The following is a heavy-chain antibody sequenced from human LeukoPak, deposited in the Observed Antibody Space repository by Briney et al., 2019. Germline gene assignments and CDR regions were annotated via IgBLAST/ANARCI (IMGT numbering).Heavy chain of an antibody. D-gene: IGHD1-26*01. V-gene: IGHV4-59*12. J-gene: IGHJ4*02. CDR2: IYYSGST. Sequence: PSETLSLTCTVSGGSISSYYWSWIRQPPGKGLEWIGYIYYSGSTNYNPSLKSRVTISVDMSKNQFSLKLSSVTAADTAVYYCAREVRSYYRARFDYWGQGTLVTVSS. CDR3: AREVRSYYRARFDY. CDR1: GGSISSYY.